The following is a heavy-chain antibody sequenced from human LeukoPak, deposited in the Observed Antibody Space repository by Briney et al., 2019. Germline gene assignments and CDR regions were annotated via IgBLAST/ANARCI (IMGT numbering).Heavy chain of an antibody. CDR1: GYSFTSYW. Sequence: GESLKISCKGSGYSFTSYWIGWVRQMPGKGLEWMGIIYPGDSDTRYSPSFQGQVTISADKSISTAYLQWSSLKASDTAMYYCARQAHYDSSGYYSFYFDYWGQGTLVTVSS. V-gene: IGHV5-51*01. D-gene: IGHD3-22*01. J-gene: IGHJ4*02. CDR2: IYPGDSDT. CDR3: ARQAHYDSSGYYSFYFDY.